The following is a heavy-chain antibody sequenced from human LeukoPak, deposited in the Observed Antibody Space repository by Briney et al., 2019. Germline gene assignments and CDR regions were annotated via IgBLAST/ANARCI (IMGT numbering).Heavy chain of an antibody. CDR1: GFTFSSYA. CDR2: ISYDGSSK. Sequence: GGSLRLSCAASGFTFSSYAMHWVRQAPGKGLEWVAVISYDGSSKYYADSVKGRFTISRDNSKNTLYLQMNSLRGEDTAVYFCARGRNVVATSGYFDYWGQGTLVTVSS. CDR3: ARGRNVVATSGYFDY. D-gene: IGHD5-12*01. J-gene: IGHJ4*02. V-gene: IGHV3-30-3*01.